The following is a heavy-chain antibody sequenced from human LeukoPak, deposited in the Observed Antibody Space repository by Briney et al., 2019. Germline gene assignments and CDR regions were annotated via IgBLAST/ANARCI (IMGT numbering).Heavy chain of an antibody. V-gene: IGHV4-59*12. CDR1: GGSISSYY. CDR2: IYHSGGT. J-gene: IGHJ4*02. Sequence: PSETLSLTCTVSGGSISSYYWSWIRQPPGKGLEWIGSIYHSGGTYYNPSLKSRVTISVDTSKNQFSLKLSSVTAADTAVYYCARGKPNFDYWGQGTLVTVSS. CDR3: ARGKPNFDY.